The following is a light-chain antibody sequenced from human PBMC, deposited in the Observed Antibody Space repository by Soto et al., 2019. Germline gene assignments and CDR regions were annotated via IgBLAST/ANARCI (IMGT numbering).Light chain of an antibody. J-gene: IGKJ5*01. CDR1: QSGSTY. Sequence: EIVLTQSPVTLSLSPGERATLSCRASQSGSTYLAWYQQKPGQAPRLLIYDASTRATGIPARFSGSGSGTEFTLTLSSLQSEDFAVYYCQQYNNWPPITFGQGTRLEIK. CDR2: DAS. CDR3: QQYNNWPPIT. V-gene: IGKV3-15*01.